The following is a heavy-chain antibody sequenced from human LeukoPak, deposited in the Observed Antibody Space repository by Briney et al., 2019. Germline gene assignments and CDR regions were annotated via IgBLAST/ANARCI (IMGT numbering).Heavy chain of an antibody. CDR3: ARDYCSSTSCHDVFDI. D-gene: IGHD2-2*01. CDR2: IKQDGSDK. J-gene: IGHJ3*02. CDR1: GFTFSSYW. V-gene: IGHV3-7*01. Sequence: PGGSLRLSCAASGFTFSSYWMSWVRQTPGKGLEWVANIKQDGSDKYYGDSVKGRFTISRDNAKNSLYLQMNSLRAEDTAVYYCARDYCSSTSCHDVFDIWGQGTMVTVSS.